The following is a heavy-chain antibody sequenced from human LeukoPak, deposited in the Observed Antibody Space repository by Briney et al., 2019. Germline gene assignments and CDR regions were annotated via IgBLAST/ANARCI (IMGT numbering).Heavy chain of an antibody. Sequence: HTGGSLRLSCAASGFTFSSYAMSWVRQAPGKGLEWVSTISNSDGKTYYADSVKGRFTISRDNSKNTLYVQMNSLTAEDTAIYYCAKATGNLGNWGQGTLVTVSS. CDR3: AKATGNLGN. V-gene: IGHV3-23*01. D-gene: IGHD1-1*01. J-gene: IGHJ4*02. CDR2: ISNSDGKT. CDR1: GFTFSSYA.